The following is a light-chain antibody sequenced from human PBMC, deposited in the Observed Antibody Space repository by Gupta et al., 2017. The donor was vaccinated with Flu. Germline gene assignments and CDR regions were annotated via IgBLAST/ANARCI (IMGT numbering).Light chain of an antibody. CDR2: FNSDGSH. J-gene: IGLJ3*02. CDR3: QTWGTGAV. CDR1: RGHSSYT. V-gene: IGLV4-69*01. Sequence: QIGLTQLPSASASLQASVKLTCTLSRGHSSYTIAWHQVQPEKGPRFLMMFNSDGSHTTGDGIPDRFYGSSSGPERYLIIYSLQSEDEAYYYCQTWGTGAVFGGGTKLTVL.